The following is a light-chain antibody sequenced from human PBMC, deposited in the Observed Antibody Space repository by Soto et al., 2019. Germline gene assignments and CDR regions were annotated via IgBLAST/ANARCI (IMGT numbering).Light chain of an antibody. CDR3: QKYNSAPRT. CDR2: ASS. J-gene: IGKJ2*01. Sequence: DIQMTQSPSSLSASVGDRVTITCRASQGISNYLAWFQQKPGKVPELLIYASSTLRSGVPSRFSGSGSGKNFTPTISSRQPEDVATYYCQKYNSAPRTFGQGTKLEIK. CDR1: QGISNY. V-gene: IGKV1-27*01.